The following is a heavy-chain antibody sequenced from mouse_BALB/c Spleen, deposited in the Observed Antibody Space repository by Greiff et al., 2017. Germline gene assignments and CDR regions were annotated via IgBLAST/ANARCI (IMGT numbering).Heavy chain of an antibody. J-gene: IGHJ2*01. CDR2: INSNGGST. V-gene: IGHV5-6-3*01. CDR1: GFTFSSYG. Sequence: EVQLVESGGGLVQPGGSLKLSCAASGFTFSSYGMSWVRQTPDKRLELVATINSNGGSTYYPDSVKGRFTISRDNAKNTLYLQMSSLKSEDTAMYYCARDPFTTSFFDYWGQGTTLTVSS. D-gene: IGHD1-1*01. CDR3: ARDPFTTSFFDY.